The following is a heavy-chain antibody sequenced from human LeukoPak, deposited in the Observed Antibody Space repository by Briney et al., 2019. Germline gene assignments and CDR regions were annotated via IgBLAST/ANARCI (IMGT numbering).Heavy chain of an antibody. CDR2: IKRDGRDK. CDR3: VQRGLAY. Sequence: PGGSLRLSCTASGFMFSSHYMTWVRQAPGKGLEWVANIKRDGRDKNYVDSVKGRFTISRDNAKSSLYLQMNGLRAEDTAVYYCVQRGLAYWGQGTLVTVSS. CDR1: GFMFSSHY. J-gene: IGHJ4*02. D-gene: IGHD6-25*01. V-gene: IGHV3-7*01.